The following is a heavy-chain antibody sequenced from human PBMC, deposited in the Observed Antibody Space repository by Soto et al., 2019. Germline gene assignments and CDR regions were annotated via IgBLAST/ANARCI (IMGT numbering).Heavy chain of an antibody. J-gene: IGHJ4*02. CDR2: IYSGGST. V-gene: IGHV3-53*01. Sequence: GGSLRLSCAASGFTVSSNYMSWVRQAPGKGLEWVSVIYSGGSTYYADSVKGRFTISRDNSKNTLYLQMNSLRAEDTAVYYCASGGPPRYCSGTSCLNPFDYWGQGTLVTVSS. CDR3: ASGGPPRYCSGTSCLNPFDY. D-gene: IGHD2-2*01. CDR1: GFTVSSNY.